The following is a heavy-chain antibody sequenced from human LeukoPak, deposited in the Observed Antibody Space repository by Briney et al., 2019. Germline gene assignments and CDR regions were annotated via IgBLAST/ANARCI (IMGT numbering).Heavy chain of an antibody. V-gene: IGHV3-21*04. CDR2: ISSSSSYI. J-gene: IGHJ3*02. CDR1: GFTFSSYS. D-gene: IGHD6-13*01. Sequence: GGSLRLSCAASGFTFSSYSMNWVRQAPGKGLEWVSSISSSSSYIYYADSVKGRFTISRDNAKNSLYLQMNSLRAEDTAVYYCAKDYSSSWADAFDIWGQGTMVTVSS. CDR3: AKDYSSSWADAFDI.